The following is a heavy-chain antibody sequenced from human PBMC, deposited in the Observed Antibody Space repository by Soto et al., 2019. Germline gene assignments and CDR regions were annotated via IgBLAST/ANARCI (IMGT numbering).Heavy chain of an antibody. Sequence: ASVKVSCKASGYTFTSYAMHWVRQAPGQRLEWMGWINAGNGNTKYSQKFQGRVTITRDTSASTAYMELSSLRSEDTAVYYCARDQQEQQLAHDAFDIWGQGTMVTVS. D-gene: IGHD6-13*01. CDR1: GYTFTSYA. V-gene: IGHV1-3*01. CDR3: ARDQQEQQLAHDAFDI. CDR2: INAGNGNT. J-gene: IGHJ3*02.